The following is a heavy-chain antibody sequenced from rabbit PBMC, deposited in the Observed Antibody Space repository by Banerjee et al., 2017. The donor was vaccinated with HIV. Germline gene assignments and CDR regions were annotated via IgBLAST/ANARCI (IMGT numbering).Heavy chain of an antibody. CDR2: IYAGSSGST. J-gene: IGHJ4*01. CDR1: GFTISSSYW. D-gene: IGHD2-1*01. CDR3: ARGWTYGDGGDAYYFGL. V-gene: IGHV1S45*01. Sequence: QEQLEEAGGDLVKPGGTLTLTCTASGFTISSSYWICWARQAPGKGLEWIACIYAGSSGSTYYASWAKGRFTISKTSSTTVTLKMTSVTAADTATYFCARGWTYGDGGDAYYFGLWGQGTLVTVS.